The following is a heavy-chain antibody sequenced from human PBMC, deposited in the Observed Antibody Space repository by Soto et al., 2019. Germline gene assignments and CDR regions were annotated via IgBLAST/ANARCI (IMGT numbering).Heavy chain of an antibody. Sequence: QITLKESGPTLVKPRQTLTLTCTFSGVSLSTSGLSVGWIRQPPGQAPEWLALIYWDDDKRYSPSLKTRLTITKDTSKHQVVLTMTNMAPADTATYYCAHRRGFKADYWGQGILVTVSS. CDR3: AHRRGFKADY. J-gene: IGHJ4*02. CDR1: GVSLSTSGLS. CDR2: IYWDDDK. V-gene: IGHV2-5*02.